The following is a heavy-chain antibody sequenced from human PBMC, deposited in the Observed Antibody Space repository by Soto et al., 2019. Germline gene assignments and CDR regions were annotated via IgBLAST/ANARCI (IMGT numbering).Heavy chain of an antibody. CDR2: ISTYNGDT. J-gene: IGHJ4*02. Sequence: ASVKVSCKASGYTFTRSGISWVRQAPGQGLEWMGWISTYNGDTNYAQTFQGRVTMTTDTSTSTVHMEVRSLRSDDTAVYYCATQRSEWELSFDYWGQGTLVTVSS. V-gene: IGHV1-18*01. D-gene: IGHD1-26*01. CDR3: ATQRSEWELSFDY. CDR1: GYTFTRSG.